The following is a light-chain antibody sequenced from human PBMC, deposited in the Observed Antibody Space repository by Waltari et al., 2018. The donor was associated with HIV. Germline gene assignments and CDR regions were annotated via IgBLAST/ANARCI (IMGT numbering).Light chain of an antibody. CDR2: GAS. CDR1: QSVSSSY. J-gene: IGKJ1*01. CDR3: QQYGRSPPWT. Sequence: EIVLMQSPGTLSLSPGERATLSCRASQSVSSSYLAWYQQNPGQAPRLLIYGASSRATGSPDRFSGSGSGTEFTLRISRLGPEEFAVYDCQQYGRSPPWTFGQGTKVEIK. V-gene: IGKV3-20*01.